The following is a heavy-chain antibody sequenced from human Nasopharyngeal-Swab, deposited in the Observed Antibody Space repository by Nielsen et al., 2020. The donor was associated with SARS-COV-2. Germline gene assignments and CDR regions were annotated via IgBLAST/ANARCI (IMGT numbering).Heavy chain of an antibody. D-gene: IGHD3-3*01. V-gene: IGHV3-7*03. CDR2: IKEDGSEA. Sequence: GGSLKISCAASGFTFSKFWMNWVRQAPGKGLEWVANIKEDGSEAHYVGSVRGRFTISRDNAENSLYLQMNSLRAEDTAVYYCAKDIRGYYDFSPWGLGTLVTVAS. CDR3: AKDIRGYYDFSP. J-gene: IGHJ5*02. CDR1: GFTFSKFW.